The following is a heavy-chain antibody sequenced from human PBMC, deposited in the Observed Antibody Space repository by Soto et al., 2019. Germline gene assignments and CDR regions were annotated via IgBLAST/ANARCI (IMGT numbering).Heavy chain of an antibody. J-gene: IGHJ3*02. CDR1: GFTFSNAW. CDR2: IKSKTDGGTT. D-gene: IGHD1-26*01. CDR3: TTAVGTVGAMLNDACDI. V-gene: IGHV3-15*01. Sequence: PGGSLRLSCAASGFTFSNAWMSWVRQAPGKGLEWVGRIKSKTDGGTTDYAAPVKGRFTISRDDSKNTLYLQMNSLKTEDTAVYYCTTAVGTVGAMLNDACDIWGQGTMVTVSS.